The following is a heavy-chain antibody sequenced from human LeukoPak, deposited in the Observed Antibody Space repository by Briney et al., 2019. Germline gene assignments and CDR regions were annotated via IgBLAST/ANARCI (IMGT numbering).Heavy chain of an antibody. CDR2: IIPIFGTA. Sequence: SVKVSCKASGGTFSSYAISWVRQAPGQGLEWMGGIIPIFGTANYVQKFQGRVTITADESTNTAYMELSSPRSEDTALYYCATDSIGIAAAGALGWFDPWGQGTLVTVSS. V-gene: IGHV1-69*01. D-gene: IGHD6-13*01. CDR1: GGTFSSYA. CDR3: ATDSIGIAAAGALGWFDP. J-gene: IGHJ5*02.